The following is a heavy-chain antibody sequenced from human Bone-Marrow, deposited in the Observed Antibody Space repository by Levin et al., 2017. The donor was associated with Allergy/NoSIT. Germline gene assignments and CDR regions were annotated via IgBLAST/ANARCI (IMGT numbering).Heavy chain of an antibody. D-gene: IGHD2-21*02. CDR2: INPNSGGT. Sequence: GGSLRPSCKASGSTFTGYYMHWVRQAPGQGLEWMGRINPNSGGTSFAQKFQGRVTMARDTSINTAYMELTSLRSDDTAVYYCAKERGNGDWYYDYWGQGTLVTVSS. V-gene: IGHV1-2*06. CDR1: GSTFTGYY. CDR3: AKERGNGDWYYDY. J-gene: IGHJ4*02.